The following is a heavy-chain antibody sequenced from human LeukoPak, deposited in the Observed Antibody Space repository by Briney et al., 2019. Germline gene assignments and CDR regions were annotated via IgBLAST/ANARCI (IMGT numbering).Heavy chain of an antibody. J-gene: IGHJ4*02. CDR3: ANPYDSSGYSRH. Sequence: GGSLRLSCAASGFTFSSYAMSWVRQAPGKGLEWVSAISGSGGSTYYADSVKGRFTISRVNSKNTLYLQMNSLRAEDTAVYYCANPYDSSGYSRHWGQGTLVTVSS. CDR2: ISGSGGST. CDR1: GFTFSSYA. V-gene: IGHV3-23*01. D-gene: IGHD3-22*01.